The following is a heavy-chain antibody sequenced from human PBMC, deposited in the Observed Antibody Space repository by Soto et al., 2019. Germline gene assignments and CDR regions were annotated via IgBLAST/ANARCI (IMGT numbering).Heavy chain of an antibody. D-gene: IGHD3-22*01. CDR2: INPSGGST. CDR1: GYTFTSYY. J-gene: IGHJ4*02. CDR3: ARGEAGYYDSSGADY. V-gene: IGHV1-46*01. Sequence: QVQLVQSGAEVKKPGASVKVSCKASGYTFTSYYMHWVRQAPGQGLEWMGIINPSGGSTSYAQKFQGRVTMTRDMSTSTVYMELSSLKSEDTAVYYCARGEAGYYDSSGADYWGQGTLVTVSS.